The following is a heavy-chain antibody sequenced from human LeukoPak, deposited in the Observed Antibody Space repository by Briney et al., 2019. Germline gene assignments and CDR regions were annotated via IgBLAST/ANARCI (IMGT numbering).Heavy chain of an antibody. CDR2: ISSSSSYI. CDR3: ARDPHCSSTSCYASNWFDP. CDR1: GFTFSSYS. Sequence: GGSLRLSCAASGFTFSSYSMNWVRQAPGKGLEWVSSISSSSSYIYYADSVKGRFIISRDNAKNSLYLQMNSLRAEDTAVYYCARDPHCSSTSCYASNWFDPWGQGTLVTVSS. J-gene: IGHJ5*02. V-gene: IGHV3-21*01. D-gene: IGHD2-2*01.